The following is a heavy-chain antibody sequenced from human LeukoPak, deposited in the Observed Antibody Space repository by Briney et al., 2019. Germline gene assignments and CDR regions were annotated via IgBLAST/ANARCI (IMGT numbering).Heavy chain of an antibody. CDR2: INQDGTEK. CDR3: AKVAKYYYGPETYYFFEQ. CDR1: GFTFSSYE. D-gene: IGHD3-10*01. J-gene: IGHJ4*02. V-gene: IGHV3-7*01. Sequence: GGALRLSCAAPGFTFSSYEKSWVRQAPGKGLEWVANINQDGTEKYYVDSVKGRFTISRDYAKNSLYLQMNSLRVEDTAVYYCAKVAKYYYGPETYYFFEQWGQGTPVTASS.